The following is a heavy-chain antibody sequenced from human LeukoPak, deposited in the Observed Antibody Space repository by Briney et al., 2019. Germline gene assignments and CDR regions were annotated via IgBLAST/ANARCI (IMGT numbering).Heavy chain of an antibody. J-gene: IGHJ4*02. CDR1: GFTVSSNY. V-gene: IGHV3-66*01. Sequence: TGGSLRLSCAASGFTVSSNYMSWVRQAPGKGLEWVSVIYSGGSTYYADSVKGRFTISRDNSKNTLYLQMNSLRAEDTAAYYCARGERWLQSGVYWGQGTLVTVSS. CDR3: ARGERWLQSGVY. D-gene: IGHD5-24*01. CDR2: IYSGGST.